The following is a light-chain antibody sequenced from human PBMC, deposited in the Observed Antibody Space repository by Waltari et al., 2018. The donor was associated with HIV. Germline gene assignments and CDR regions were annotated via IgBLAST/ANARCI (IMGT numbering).Light chain of an antibody. CDR2: EVT. CDR1: SSYVGHYNL. CDR3: CSYAGSPYV. Sequence: HSALTQPASVSGSPGPSITLSCTWTSSYVGHYNLVSWFQQHPGKAPKLIIYEVTKRPSGISNRFSGSKSGNTASLTISGLQAEDEADYYCCSYAGSPYVLGSGTKVTVL. J-gene: IGLJ1*01. V-gene: IGLV2-23*02.